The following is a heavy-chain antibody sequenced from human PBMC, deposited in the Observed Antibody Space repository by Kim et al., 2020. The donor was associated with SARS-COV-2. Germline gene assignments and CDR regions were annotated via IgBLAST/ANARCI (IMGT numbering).Heavy chain of an antibody. Sequence: YNPSRKSRVTISVDKSKNQFSLKLSSVTAADTAVYYCASIAVAGTGGVDYWGQGTMVTVSS. V-gene: IGHV4-4*02. CDR3: ASIAVAGTGGVDY. D-gene: IGHD6-19*01. J-gene: IGHJ4*02.